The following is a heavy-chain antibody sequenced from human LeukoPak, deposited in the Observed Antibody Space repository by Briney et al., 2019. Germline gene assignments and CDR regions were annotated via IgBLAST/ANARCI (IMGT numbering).Heavy chain of an antibody. CDR2: ISSSSSTI. Sequence: GGSLKLSCAASGFTFSSYSMNWVRQAPGKGLEWVSYISSSSSTIYYADSVKGRFTISRDNAKNSLDLQMNSLRAEDTAVYYCARRYYYDSSGYYHYFDYWGQGTLVTVSS. CDR3: ARRYYYDSSGYYHYFDY. D-gene: IGHD3-22*01. J-gene: IGHJ4*02. CDR1: GFTFSSYS. V-gene: IGHV3-48*01.